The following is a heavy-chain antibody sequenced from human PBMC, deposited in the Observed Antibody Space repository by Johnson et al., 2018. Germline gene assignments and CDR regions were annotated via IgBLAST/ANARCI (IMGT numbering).Heavy chain of an antibody. CDR1: GFTFSSYS. CDR3: VRNYDLLNGFQEYYYMDG. Sequence: VQLQESGGGLVKPGGSLRLSCAASGFTFSSYSMNWVRQAPGKGLDWVSYISSSSGRYKYYADSVKGRFTISRDNAKSSLSLQMNRQRAADTAVYYRVRNYDLLNGFQEYYYMDGWGKGTTVTVSS. CDR2: ISSSSGRYK. J-gene: IGHJ6*03. V-gene: IGHV3-21*05. D-gene: IGHD3-9*01.